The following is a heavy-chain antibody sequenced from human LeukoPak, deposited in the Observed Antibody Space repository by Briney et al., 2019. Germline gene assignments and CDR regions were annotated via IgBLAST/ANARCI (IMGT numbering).Heavy chain of an antibody. J-gene: IGHJ4*02. CDR2: IKKKTEGFTT. CDR3: TSRVVTTNDY. D-gene: IGHD2-21*02. Sequence: PGGSLRLSCAASGFTFNNAWMNWVRQAPGKGLEWIGRIKKKTEGFTTDYPAPVKGRFTISRDDSKTTLYLQMNSLKTEDTAVYYCTSRVVTTNDYWGRGTLVTVSS. CDR1: GFTFNNAW. V-gene: IGHV3-15*01.